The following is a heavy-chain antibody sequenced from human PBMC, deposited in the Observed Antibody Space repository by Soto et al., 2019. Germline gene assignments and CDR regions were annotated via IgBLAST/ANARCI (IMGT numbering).Heavy chain of an antibody. V-gene: IGHV4-31*03. Sequence: SETLSLTCTVSGGSISSGGYYWSWIRQHPEKGLEWIGYIYYSGSTYYNPSLKSRVTISVDTSKNQFSLKLSSVTAADTAVYYCARATAMVPFDYWGQGTLVTVS. D-gene: IGHD5-18*01. CDR3: ARATAMVPFDY. CDR2: IYYSGST. CDR1: GGSISSGGYY. J-gene: IGHJ4*02.